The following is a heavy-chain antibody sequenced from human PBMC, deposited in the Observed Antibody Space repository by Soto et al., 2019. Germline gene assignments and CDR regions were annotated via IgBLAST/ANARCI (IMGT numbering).Heavy chain of an antibody. D-gene: IGHD6-13*01. CDR1: GGSFSGYY. V-gene: IGHV4-34*01. CDR3: ARGRAAYYYYMDV. CDR2: INHSGST. J-gene: IGHJ6*03. Sequence: PSETLSLTCAVYGGSFSGYYWSWIRQPPGKGLEWIGEINHSGSTNYNPSLKSRVTISVDTSKNRFSLKLSSVTAADTAVYYCARGRAAYYYYMDVWGKGTTVTVSS.